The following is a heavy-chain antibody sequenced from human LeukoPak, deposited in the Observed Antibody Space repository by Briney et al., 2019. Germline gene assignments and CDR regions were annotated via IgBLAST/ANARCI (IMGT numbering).Heavy chain of an antibody. V-gene: IGHV4-59*08. CDR3: ARLTPYPGVWASDY. Sequence: TSETLSLTCTVSGDSMSTHYWSWIRQPPGKGLEWIGYIFYSGSINYNPPLKSRVTMSVDTSKNQFSLKLSSVTAADTAVYYCARLTPYPGVWASDYWGQGTLVTVSS. CDR1: GDSMSTHY. J-gene: IGHJ4*02. D-gene: IGHD4-23*01. CDR2: IFYSGSI.